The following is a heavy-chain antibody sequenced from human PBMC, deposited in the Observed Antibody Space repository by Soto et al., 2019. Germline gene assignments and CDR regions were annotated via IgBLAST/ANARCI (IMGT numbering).Heavy chain of an antibody. CDR2: IYYSGST. CDR3: ARHDSRVYGSGQAQCDY. D-gene: IGHD3-10*01. J-gene: IGHJ4*02. Sequence: QLQLQESGPGLVKPSETLSLTCTVSGGSISSSSYYWGWIRQPPGKGLEWIGSIYYSGSTYYNPYLKSRVTIFVDTSIFQFSLKLTSVSAADAAVYYCARHDSRVYGSGQAQCDYWGQGTLVTVSS. CDR1: GGSISSSSYY. V-gene: IGHV4-39*01.